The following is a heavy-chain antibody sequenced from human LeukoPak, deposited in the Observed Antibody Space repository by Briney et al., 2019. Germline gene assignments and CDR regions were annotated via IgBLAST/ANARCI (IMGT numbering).Heavy chain of an antibody. Sequence: ASVKVSCKASGGTFSSYAISWVRQAPGQGLEWMGGIIPIFGTANYAQKFQGRVTITADESTSTAYMELSSLRSEDTAVYYCARDSYGSGSTTRFDYWGQGTLVTVSS. J-gene: IGHJ4*02. CDR1: GGTFSSYA. D-gene: IGHD3-10*01. CDR2: IIPIFGTA. CDR3: ARDSYGSGSTTRFDY. V-gene: IGHV1-69*01.